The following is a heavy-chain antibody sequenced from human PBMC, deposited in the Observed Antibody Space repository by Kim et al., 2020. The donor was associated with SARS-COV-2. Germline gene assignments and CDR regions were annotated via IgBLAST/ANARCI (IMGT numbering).Heavy chain of an antibody. J-gene: IGHJ6*03. CDR3: ARLYYDFWSGWGYYYYMDV. V-gene: IGHV1-8*01. Sequence: ASVKVSCKASGYTFTSYDINWVRQATGQGLEWMGWMNPNSGNTGYAQKFQGRVTMTRNTSISTAYMELSSLRSEDTAVYYCARLYYDFWSGWGYYYYMDVWSKGTTVTVSS. CDR2: MNPNSGNT. D-gene: IGHD3-3*01. CDR1: GYTFTSYD.